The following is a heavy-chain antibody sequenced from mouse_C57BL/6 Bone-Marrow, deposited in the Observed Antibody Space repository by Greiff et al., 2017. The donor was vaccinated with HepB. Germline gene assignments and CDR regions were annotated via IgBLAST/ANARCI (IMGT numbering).Heavy chain of an antibody. CDR3: ARVGYGGRYFDY. J-gene: IGHJ2*01. CDR1: GYTFTSYW. D-gene: IGHD2-2*01. V-gene: IGHV1-69*01. CDR2: IDPSDSYT. Sequence: VQLQQSGAELVMPGASVKLSCKASGYTFTSYWMHWVKQRPGQGLEWIGEIDPSDSYTNYNQKFKGKSTLTVDKSSSTAYMQLSSLTSEDSAVYYCARVGYGGRYFDYWGQGTTLTVSS.